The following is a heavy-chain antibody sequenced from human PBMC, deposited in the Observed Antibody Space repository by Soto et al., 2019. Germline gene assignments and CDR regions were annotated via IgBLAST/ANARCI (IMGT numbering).Heavy chain of an antibody. CDR1: GACLKSGSYD. CDR3: SYGSSFDY. V-gene: IGHV4-61*01. J-gene: IGHJ4*02. CDR2: ISHSGRT. D-gene: IGHD3-10*01. Sequence: AESPSLTCAVCGACLKSGSYDGSGIRQPPGKGLEWIGYISHSGRTNYDPALKSRLTLSVDTSQNQFSLQLKSVTAADTAVYYCSYGSSFDYWGQGPLVTVSS.